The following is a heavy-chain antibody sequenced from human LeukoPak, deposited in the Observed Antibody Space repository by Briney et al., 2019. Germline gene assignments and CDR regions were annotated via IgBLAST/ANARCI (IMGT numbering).Heavy chain of an antibody. D-gene: IGHD6-19*01. CDR2: FGTAGDT. J-gene: IGHJ4*02. CDR1: GFTFSSYD. V-gene: IGHV3-13*01. CDR3: ARVGSSGWGEIDY. Sequence: PGGPLSLSCAASGFTFSSYDMHWVRQATGKGLEWVSAFGTAGDTYFPGFVKGRFTISRENAKNSLYLQMNSLRAGDTAVYYCARVGSSGWGEIDYWGQGTLVAVSS.